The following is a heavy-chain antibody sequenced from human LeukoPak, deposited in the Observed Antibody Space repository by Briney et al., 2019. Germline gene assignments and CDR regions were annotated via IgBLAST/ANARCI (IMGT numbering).Heavy chain of an antibody. D-gene: IGHD5-24*01. CDR3: AREMTIITYSFDS. Sequence: GGSRRLSCAPSGFTFSNYAMSWVRQAPGKGLEWVSAISETGGTIHYADSVRGRFTISRDNSKNTLYLQMNSLRAEDTAVYYCAREMTIITYSFDSWGQGTLVTVSS. CDR1: GFTFSNYA. J-gene: IGHJ4*02. V-gene: IGHV3-23*01. CDR2: ISETGGTI.